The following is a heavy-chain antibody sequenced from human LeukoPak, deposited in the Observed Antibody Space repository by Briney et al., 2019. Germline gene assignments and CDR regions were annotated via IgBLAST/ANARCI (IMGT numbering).Heavy chain of an antibody. V-gene: IGHV3-23*01. Sequence: GGSLRLSCAASGFTFSSYAMSWVRQAPGKGLEWVSAISGSGGSTYYADSVKGRFTISRDNSKNTLYLQMNSLRAEDTAVYYCAKSSYQLLSSGGFDYWGQGTLVTVSS. D-gene: IGHD2-2*01. CDR2: ISGSGGST. J-gene: IGHJ4*02. CDR3: AKSSYQLLSSGGFDY. CDR1: GFTFSSYA.